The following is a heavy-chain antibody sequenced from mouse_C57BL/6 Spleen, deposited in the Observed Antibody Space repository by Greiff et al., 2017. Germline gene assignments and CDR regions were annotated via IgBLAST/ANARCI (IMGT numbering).Heavy chain of an antibody. Sequence: QVHVKQSGAELVRPGTSVKVSCKASGYAFTNYLIEWVKQRPGQGLEWIGVINPGSGGTNYNEKFKGKATLTADKSSSTAYMQLSSLTSEDSAVYFCARGGIYYDYDEAWFAYWGQGTLVTVSA. CDR2: INPGSGGT. V-gene: IGHV1-54*01. CDR1: GYAFTNYL. D-gene: IGHD2-4*01. CDR3: ARGGIYYDYDEAWFAY. J-gene: IGHJ3*01.